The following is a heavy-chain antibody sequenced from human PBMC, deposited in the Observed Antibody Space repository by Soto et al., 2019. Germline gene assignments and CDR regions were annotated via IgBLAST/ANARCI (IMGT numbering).Heavy chain of an antibody. D-gene: IGHD2-2*01. J-gene: IGHJ3*02. CDR1: GFTSTSSA. V-gene: IGHV1-58*02. CDR3: AADNYKHQLLPQSDDAFDI. CDR2: IVVGSGNT. Sequence: GASVKVSCKASGFTSTSSAMQWVRQARGQRLEWIGWIVVGSGNTNYAQKFQERVTITRDMSTSTAYMELSSLRSEDTAVYYCAADNYKHQLLPQSDDAFDIWGQGTMVTVSS.